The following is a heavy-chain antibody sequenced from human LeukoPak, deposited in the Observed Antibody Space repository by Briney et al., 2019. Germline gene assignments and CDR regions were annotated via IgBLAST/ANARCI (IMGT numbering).Heavy chain of an antibody. D-gene: IGHD6-13*01. CDR3: AARYSSSWYVPYYYMDV. V-gene: IGHV3-7*01. CDR1: GFTFSSYW. Sequence: GGSLRLSCAASGFTFSSYWMSWVRQAPGKGLEWVANIKQDGSEKYYVDSVKGRFTISRDNAKNSLYLQMNSLRAEDTAVYYCAARYSSSWYVPYYYMDVWGKGTTVTVSS. J-gene: IGHJ6*03. CDR2: IKQDGSEK.